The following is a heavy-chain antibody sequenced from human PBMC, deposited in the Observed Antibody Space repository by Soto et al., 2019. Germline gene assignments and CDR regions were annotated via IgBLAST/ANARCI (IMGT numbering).Heavy chain of an antibody. CDR2: IYQSGST. D-gene: IGHD3-3*01. V-gene: IGHV4-4*02. Sequence: SETLSLTCAVSGGSISSSNWWTWVRQPPGKGLEWIGEIYQSGSTNYNPSLKSRVTVSVDKSKNQFSLRLRSVTAADTAVYYCARAEPFNLGWLLNWYDPWGQGTLVTVSS. CDR3: ARAEPFNLGWLLNWYDP. J-gene: IGHJ5*02. CDR1: GGSISSSNW.